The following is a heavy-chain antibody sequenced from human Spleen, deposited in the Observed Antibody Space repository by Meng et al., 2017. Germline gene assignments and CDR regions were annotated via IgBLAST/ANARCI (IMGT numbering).Heavy chain of an antibody. Sequence: SETLSLTCTVSGYSISSGSYWGWIRRPPGKGLEWIGSIYHSGSTYYNPSLKSRVTISVDTSKNQFSLKLSSVTAADTALYYCARGPTTMAHDFDYWGQGTLVTVSS. CDR1: GYSISSGSY. CDR2: IYHSGST. V-gene: IGHV4-38-2*02. J-gene: IGHJ4*02. CDR3: ARGPTTMAHDFDY. D-gene: IGHD4-11*01.